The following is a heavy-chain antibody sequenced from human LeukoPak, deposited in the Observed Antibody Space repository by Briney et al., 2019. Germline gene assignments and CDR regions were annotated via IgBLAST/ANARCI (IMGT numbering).Heavy chain of an antibody. V-gene: IGHV4-4*07. J-gene: IGHJ4*02. CDR2: TYTSGST. D-gene: IGHD1-26*01. CDR3: ARVARSGSWASFDY. CDR1: GGSISSYY. Sequence: SETLSLTCTVSGGSISSYYWSWIREPAGKGLEWIGRTYTSGSTNYNPSLKSRVTMSVDTSKNQFSLKLSSVTAADTAVYYCARVARSGSWASFDYWGQGTLVTVSS.